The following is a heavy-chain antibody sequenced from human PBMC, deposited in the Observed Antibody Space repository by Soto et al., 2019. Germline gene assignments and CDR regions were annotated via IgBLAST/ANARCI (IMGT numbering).Heavy chain of an antibody. CDR3: ARGGGYCTPTSCAIDS. Sequence: EVQLLESGGGLVQPGGSLRLSCVASRFDFSSYEMSWVRQAAGKGLEWVSRVSLTGDRTNYAGSVKGRFTVSRDNFKNALYLEMDSLRPDDTASYYCARGGGYCTPTSCAIDSWGRGTPVTVSS. CDR1: RFDFSSYE. CDR2: VSLTGDRT. V-gene: IGHV3-23*01. D-gene: IGHD2-8*01. J-gene: IGHJ4*02.